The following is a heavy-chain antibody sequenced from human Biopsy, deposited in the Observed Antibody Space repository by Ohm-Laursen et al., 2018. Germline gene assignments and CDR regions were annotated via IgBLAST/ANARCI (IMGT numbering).Heavy chain of an antibody. Sequence: GTLSLTCTVSGDSINSSYWSWIRQPPGKGLEWIGLISNSGNTNYNPSLKSRVTISVDTSKNQISLKLGSVTVADTAVFYCARRGSGGRSFDYWGQGSLVTVSS. D-gene: IGHD2-15*01. J-gene: IGHJ4*02. V-gene: IGHV4-59*08. CDR3: ARRGSGGRSFDY. CDR1: GDSINSSY. CDR2: ISNSGNT.